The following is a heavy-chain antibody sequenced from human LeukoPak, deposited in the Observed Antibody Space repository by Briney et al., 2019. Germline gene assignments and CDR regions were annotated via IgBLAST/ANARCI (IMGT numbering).Heavy chain of an antibody. CDR1: GFTFSSYS. D-gene: IGHD3-22*01. J-gene: IGHJ4*02. CDR3: ARAHGGSGYYLPLDY. V-gene: IGHV3-21*01. CDR2: ISSSSSYI. Sequence: GGSLRLSCAASGFTFSSYSMNWVRQAPGKGLEWVSSISSSSSYIYYADSVKGRFTISRDNAKNSLYLQMNSLRDEDTAVYYCARAHGGSGYYLPLDYWGQGTLVTVSS.